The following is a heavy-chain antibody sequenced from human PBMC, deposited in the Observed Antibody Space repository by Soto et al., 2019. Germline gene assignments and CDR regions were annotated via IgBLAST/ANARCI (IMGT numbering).Heavy chain of an antibody. V-gene: IGHV5-51*01. D-gene: IGHD6-13*01. CDR3: ARQVAAAGGNWFDP. CDR1: GYSFTGYW. CDR2: IYPGDSDT. Sequence: PGEFLTISCKGSGYSFTGYWIGWVRQMPGKGLEWMGIIYPGDSDTRYSPSFQGQVTISADKSISTAYLQWSSLKASDTAMYYCARQVAAAGGNWFDPWGQGTLVTVSS. J-gene: IGHJ5*02.